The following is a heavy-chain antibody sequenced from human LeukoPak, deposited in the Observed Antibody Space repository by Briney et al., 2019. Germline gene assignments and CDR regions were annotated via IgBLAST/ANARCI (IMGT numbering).Heavy chain of an antibody. CDR1: GYTFTSYG. V-gene: IGHV1-18*01. J-gene: IGHJ6*03. D-gene: IGHD3-10*01. CDR3: ARPLSHYGSGGNLLDRYYYYYMDV. CDR2: ISAYNGNT. Sequence: GASVTVSYKASGYTFTSYGISWVGQAPGQGLEWMGWISAYNGNTNYAHKLQGPVTIPTDTSTSTPYMELRSLTSDDTAVYYCARPLSHYGSGGNLLDRYYYYYMDVWGKGTTVTVSS.